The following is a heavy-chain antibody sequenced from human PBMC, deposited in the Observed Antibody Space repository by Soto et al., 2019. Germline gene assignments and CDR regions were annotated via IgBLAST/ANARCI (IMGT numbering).Heavy chain of an antibody. V-gene: IGHV1-3*01. CDR2: INAGNGNT. CDR1: GYTFTSYA. D-gene: IGHD6-13*01. CDR3: ARAPPYSSSWYWYYYYYYGMDV. Sequence: ASVKVSCKASGYTFTSYAMHWVRQAPGQRLEWMGWINAGNGNTKYSQKFQGRVTITRDTSASTAYMELSSLRSEDTAVYYCARAPPYSSSWYWYYYYYYGMDVWGQGTTGTVSS. J-gene: IGHJ6*02.